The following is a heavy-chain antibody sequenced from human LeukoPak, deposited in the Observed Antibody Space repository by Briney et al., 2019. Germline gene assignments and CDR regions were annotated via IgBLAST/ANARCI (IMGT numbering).Heavy chain of an antibody. D-gene: IGHD3-3*01. J-gene: IGHJ4*02. CDR2: ISAYNGNT. CDR1: GYTFTSYG. Sequence: ASVKVSCKASGYTFTSYGISWVRQAPGQGLEWMGWISAYNGNTNYAQNLQGRVTMITDTSTSTDYMELRSLRSDDTAVYYCARDEGDYDFWSGSGLVRYFDYWAQGTLVSVSS. V-gene: IGHV1-18*01. CDR3: ARDEGDYDFWSGSGLVRYFDY.